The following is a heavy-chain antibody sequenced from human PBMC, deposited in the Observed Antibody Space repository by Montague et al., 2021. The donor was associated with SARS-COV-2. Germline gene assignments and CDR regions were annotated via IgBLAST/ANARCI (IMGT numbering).Heavy chain of an antibody. D-gene: IGHD3-10*01. CDR3: ASMVRAQVYYFDY. J-gene: IGHJ4*02. CDR1: GGSISSSSYY. Sequence: TLSLTCTVSGGSISSSSYYWGWIRQPPGKGLEWIGSIFYSGSTXYNPSLKSRVTISVDTSKNQFSLKLSSVTAADTAVYYCASMVRAQVYYFDYWGQGTPVTVSS. CDR2: IFYSGST. V-gene: IGHV4-39*01.